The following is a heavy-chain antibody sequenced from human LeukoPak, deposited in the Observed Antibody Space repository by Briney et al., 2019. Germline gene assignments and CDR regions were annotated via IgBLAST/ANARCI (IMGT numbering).Heavy chain of an antibody. J-gene: IGHJ6*02. V-gene: IGHV3-49*04. CDR1: GFTFGDYA. CDR2: IRSKAYGGTT. D-gene: IGHD2-15*01. CDR3: TREVVVVVAATPVWYGMDV. Sequence: PGGSLRLSCTASGFTFGDYAMSWVRQAPGKGLEWVGFIRSKAYGGTTEYAASVKGRFTISRDDSKSIAYLQMNSLKTEDTAVYYCTREVVVVVAATPVWYGMDVWGQGTTVTVSS.